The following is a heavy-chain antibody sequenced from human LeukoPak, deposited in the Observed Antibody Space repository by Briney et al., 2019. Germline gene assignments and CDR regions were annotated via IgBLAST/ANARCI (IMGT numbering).Heavy chain of an antibody. Sequence: GASVKVSCKASGYTFTGYYMHWVRQAPGQGLEWMGWINPNSGGTNYAQKFQGRVTMTRDTSTSTVYMELSRLRSDDTAVYYCARDLFVVVPAAMGINNWFDPWGQGTLVTVSS. CDR2: INPNSGGT. CDR3: ARDLFVVVPAAMGINNWFDP. D-gene: IGHD2-2*01. CDR1: GYTFTGYY. J-gene: IGHJ5*02. V-gene: IGHV1-2*02.